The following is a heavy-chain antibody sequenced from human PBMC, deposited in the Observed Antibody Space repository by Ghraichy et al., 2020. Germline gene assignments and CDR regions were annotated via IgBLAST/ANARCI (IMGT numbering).Heavy chain of an antibody. CDR3: ARGSRVVRFYYYDGMDV. CDR1: GFTFSGYS. D-gene: IGHD4-23*01. J-gene: IGHJ6*02. Sequence: GGSLRLSCVGSGFTFSGYSMNWVRQSPGKGLEWVSYITSSGSFKSYADSVKGRFTISRDNAQNSLYLQINTLRDEDTAVYYCARGSRVVRFYYYDGMDVCGQGTTVTGSS. V-gene: IGHV3-48*02. CDR2: ITSSGSFK.